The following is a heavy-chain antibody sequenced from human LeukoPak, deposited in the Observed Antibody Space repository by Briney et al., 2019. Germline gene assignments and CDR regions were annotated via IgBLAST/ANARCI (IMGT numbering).Heavy chain of an antibody. CDR1: GGTFSSYT. J-gene: IGHJ5*02. V-gene: IGHV1-69*02. CDR2: IIPILGIA. Sequence: GASVKVSCKASGGTFSSYTISWVRQTPGQGLEWMGRIIPILGIANYAQKFQGRVTITADKSTSTAYMELSSLRSEDTAVYYCARGRYYYDSSGTDLDPWGQGTLVTVSS. CDR3: ARGRYYYDSSGTDLDP. D-gene: IGHD3-22*01.